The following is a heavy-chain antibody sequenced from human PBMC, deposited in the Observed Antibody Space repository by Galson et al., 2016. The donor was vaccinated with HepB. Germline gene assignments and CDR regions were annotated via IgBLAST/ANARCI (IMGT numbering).Heavy chain of an antibody. Sequence: SLRLSCAASGFTFSSYAMHWVRQAPGKGLEWVAVIWYDGSNKYYADSVKGRVTISRDNAKNTLYLQMHSLRVEDTAVYYCVARDGYTADYWGQGTLVTVSS. J-gene: IGHJ4*02. CDR2: IWYDGSNK. CDR3: VARDGYTADY. V-gene: IGHV3-30-3*01. D-gene: IGHD5-24*01. CDR1: GFTFSSYA.